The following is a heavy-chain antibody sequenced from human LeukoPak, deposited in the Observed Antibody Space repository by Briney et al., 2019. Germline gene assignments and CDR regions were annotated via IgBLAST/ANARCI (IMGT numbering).Heavy chain of an antibody. CDR2: ISYDGSNK. Sequence: GRSLRLSCAASGFSFITYGMHWVRQAPGKGLEWVAVISYDGSNKYYADSVKGRFTISRDNSKNTLYLQMNSLRAEDTAVYYCASALRDPPGAFDIWGQGTMVTVSS. V-gene: IGHV3-30*03. D-gene: IGHD5-24*01. CDR1: GFSFITYG. CDR3: ASALRDPPGAFDI. J-gene: IGHJ3*02.